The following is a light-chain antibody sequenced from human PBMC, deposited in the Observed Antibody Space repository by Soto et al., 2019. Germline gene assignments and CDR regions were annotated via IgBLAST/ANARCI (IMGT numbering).Light chain of an antibody. CDR1: QTVGSDY. CDR3: QQYRTSAPT. V-gene: IGKV3-20*01. J-gene: IGKJ1*01. Sequence: EIVLTQSPGTLSLSPGESATLSCRASQTVGSDYLAWYQQRPGQAPRLLIYGASSRATGIPDRFSGSGSGTDFTLTISRLEPEDFAMYFCQQYRTSAPTCGQGTKVEIK. CDR2: GAS.